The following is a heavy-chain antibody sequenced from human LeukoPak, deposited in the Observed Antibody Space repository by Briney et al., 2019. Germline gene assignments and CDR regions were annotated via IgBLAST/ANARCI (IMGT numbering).Heavy chain of an antibody. Sequence: ASVEVSCKASGYTFTGYYMHWVRQAPGQGLEWMGWINPNSGGTNYAQKFQGRVTMTRDTSISTAHMELSRLRSDDTAVYYCARVGEDSSSWYYNWFDPWGQGTLVTVSS. V-gene: IGHV1-2*02. CDR3: ARVGEDSSSWYYNWFDP. D-gene: IGHD6-13*01. J-gene: IGHJ5*02. CDR1: GYTFTGYY. CDR2: INPNSGGT.